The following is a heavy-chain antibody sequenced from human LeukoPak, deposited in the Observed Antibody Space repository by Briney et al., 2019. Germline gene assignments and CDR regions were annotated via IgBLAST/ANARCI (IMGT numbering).Heavy chain of an antibody. CDR2: MSYSGNV. Sequence: PSETLSLTCTVSGDSITSASYYWVWIRQPPGKDLEWIGSMSYSGNVFYHPSLKSRVAISIDTSKNQFSLKLDSVTAEDTAMYYCAANTQYVGDFDYWGQGTLVTVSS. CDR3: AANTQYVGDFDY. J-gene: IGHJ4*02. D-gene: IGHD2-15*01. CDR1: GDSITSASYY. V-gene: IGHV4-39*07.